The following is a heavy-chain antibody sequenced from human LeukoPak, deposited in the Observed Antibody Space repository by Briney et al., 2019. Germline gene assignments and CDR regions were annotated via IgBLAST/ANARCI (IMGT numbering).Heavy chain of an antibody. CDR3: ARGMGYSINWYAY. Sequence: ASVKVSCKASGYTFTGYYMHWVRQAPGQGLEWMGWINPNSGGTNYAQKFQGRVTMTRDTSISTAYMELSRLRSDDTAVYYCARGMGYSINWYAYWGQGTLVTVSS. V-gene: IGHV1-2*02. D-gene: IGHD6-13*01. CDR1: GYTFTGYY. CDR2: INPNSGGT. J-gene: IGHJ5*01.